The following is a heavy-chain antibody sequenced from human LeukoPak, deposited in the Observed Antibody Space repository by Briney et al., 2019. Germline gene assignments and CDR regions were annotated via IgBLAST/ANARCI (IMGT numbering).Heavy chain of an antibody. J-gene: IGHJ4*02. V-gene: IGHV4-30-2*05. CDR3: ATSPTVTTYYFDY. CDR1: GGSISSGGYS. CDR2: IYYSGST. D-gene: IGHD4-17*01. Sequence: SETLSLTCVVSGGSISSGGYSWSWIRQPPGKGLEWIGYIYYSGSTYYNPSLKSRVTISVDTSKNQFSLKLSSVTAADTAVYYCATSPTVTTYYFDYWGQGTLVTVSS.